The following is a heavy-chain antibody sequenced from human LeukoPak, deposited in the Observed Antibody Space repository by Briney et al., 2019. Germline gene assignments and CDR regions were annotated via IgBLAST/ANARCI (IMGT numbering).Heavy chain of an antibody. CDR2: IYYSGST. V-gene: IGHV4-61*05. Sequence: SETLSLTCTVPGGSISSSSYYWGWIRQPPGKGLEWIGYIYYSGSTNYNPSLKSRVTISVDTSKNQFSLKLSSVTAADTAVYYCARSGYYYDSSGYYGYYFDYWGQGTLVTVSS. CDR1: GGSISSSSYY. D-gene: IGHD3-22*01. J-gene: IGHJ4*02. CDR3: ARSGYYYDSSGYYGYYFDY.